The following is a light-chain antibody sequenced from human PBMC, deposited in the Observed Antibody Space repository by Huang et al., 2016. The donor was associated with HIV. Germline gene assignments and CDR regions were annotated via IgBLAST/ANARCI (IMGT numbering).Light chain of an antibody. J-gene: IGKJ1*01. Sequence: DIVMAQSPGSLAVSLGERATLTCTSSQSLFSTSTNKDYLAWFQQKPGQPPKLLLFWSSTREVGVPDRFSGSGSGTQFTLTIGNLEADDAAIYYCQQYYASPQTFGHGTRV. CDR1: QSLFSTSTNKDY. V-gene: IGKV4-1*01. CDR2: WSS. CDR3: QQYYASPQT.